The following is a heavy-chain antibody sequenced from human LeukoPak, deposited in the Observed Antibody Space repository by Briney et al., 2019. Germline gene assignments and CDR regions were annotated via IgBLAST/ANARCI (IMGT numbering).Heavy chain of an antibody. CDR3: ARGQYRRDY. D-gene: IGHD2/OR15-2a*01. J-gene: IGHJ4*02. Sequence: SETLSLTCTVSGGSISSSSYYWSWIRQPPGKGLGWIGEINHSGITYYNPSLKSRVTISVDTSKNQFSLMVTSVTAADTAVYYCARGQYRRDYWGQGTLVTVSS. V-gene: IGHV4-39*07. CDR1: GGSISSSSYY. CDR2: INHSGIT.